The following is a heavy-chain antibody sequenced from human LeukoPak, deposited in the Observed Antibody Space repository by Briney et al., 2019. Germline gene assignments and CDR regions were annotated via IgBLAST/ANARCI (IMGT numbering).Heavy chain of an antibody. CDR3: AGYNCSSTRCYTGGFDY. D-gene: IGHD2-2*02. V-gene: IGHV3-23*01. J-gene: IGHJ4*02. CDR1: GFTFSSYA. Sequence: PGGSLRLSCAASGFTFSSYAMSWVRQAPGKGLEWVSAISGSGGSTYYADSVKGRSTISRDNSKNTLYLQMNSLRAEDTAVYYCAGYNCSSTRCYTGGFDYWGQGTLVTVSS. CDR2: ISGSGGST.